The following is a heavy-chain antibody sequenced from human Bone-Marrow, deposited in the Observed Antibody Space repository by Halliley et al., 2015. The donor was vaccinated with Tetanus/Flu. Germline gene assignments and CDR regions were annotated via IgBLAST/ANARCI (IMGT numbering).Heavy chain of an antibody. CDR3: AREFYDDSSGYRVFYGMDV. J-gene: IGHJ6*02. V-gene: IGHV4-59*01. CDR2: CSGIT. Sequence: CSGITNYNPSLNSRVTISVDTSKNQFSLKLSSVTAADTAVYYCAREFYDDSSGYRVFYGMDVWGQGTTVTVSS. D-gene: IGHD3-22*01.